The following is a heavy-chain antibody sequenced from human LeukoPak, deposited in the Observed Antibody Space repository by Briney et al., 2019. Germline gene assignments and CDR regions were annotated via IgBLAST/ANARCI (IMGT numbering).Heavy chain of an antibody. Sequence: ASVKVSCKASGYTFTGYYMHWVLQAPGQGLEWMGRINPNSGGTNYAQKFQGRVTMTRDTSISTAYMELSRLRSDDTAVYYCAGAEIYYDSSGYYFYWGQGTLVTVSS. V-gene: IGHV1-2*06. J-gene: IGHJ4*02. CDR2: INPNSGGT. CDR3: AGAEIYYDSSGYYFY. CDR1: GYTFTGYY. D-gene: IGHD3-22*01.